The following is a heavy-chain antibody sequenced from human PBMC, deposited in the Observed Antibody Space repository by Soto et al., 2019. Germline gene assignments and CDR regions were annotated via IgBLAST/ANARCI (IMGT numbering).Heavy chain of an antibody. CDR2: IYPGDSVT. D-gene: IGHD3-9*01. CDR3: ARHATYYDILSGYYFDY. J-gene: IGHJ4*02. CDR1: GYSFTSYK. V-gene: IGHV5-51*01. Sequence: GESLRISCKGAGYSFTSYKIAWVRQMPGKGLEWMGIIYPGDSVTRYSPSFQGQVTISADKSTSTAYLQWSSLKASYTAMYYYARHATYYDILSGYYFDYWGQGTLVTVSS.